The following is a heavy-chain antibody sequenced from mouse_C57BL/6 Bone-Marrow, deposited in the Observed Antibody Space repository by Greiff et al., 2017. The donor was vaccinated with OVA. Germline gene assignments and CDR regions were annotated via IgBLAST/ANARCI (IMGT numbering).Heavy chain of an antibody. Sequence: ESGPGLVKPSQSLSLTCSVTGYSITSGYYWNWIRQFPGNKLEWMGYISYDGSNNYNPSLKNRISITRDTSKNQFFLKLNSVTTEDTATYYCASPYGYDAMDYWGQGTSVTVSS. CDR1: GYSITSGYY. D-gene: IGHD1-1*02. V-gene: IGHV3-6*01. CDR2: ISYDGSN. J-gene: IGHJ4*01. CDR3: ASPYGYDAMDY.